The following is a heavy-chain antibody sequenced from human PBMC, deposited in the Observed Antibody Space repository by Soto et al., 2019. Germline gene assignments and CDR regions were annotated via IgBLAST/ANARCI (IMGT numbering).Heavy chain of an antibody. V-gene: IGHV3-33*01. CDR2: VWFDGTNK. CDR1: GFTFSSYA. CDR3: ARDAEFVVVPSAIRGYYFVY. D-gene: IGHD2-2*02. J-gene: IGHJ4*02. Sequence: PGGSLRLSCAASGFTFSSYAMHWVRQAPGKGLEWVAVVWFDGTNKYYGDSVRGRFTISRDNSKNTLYLQMNSLRAEDTAVYYCARDAEFVVVPSAIRGYYFVYWGQGTLVTVYS.